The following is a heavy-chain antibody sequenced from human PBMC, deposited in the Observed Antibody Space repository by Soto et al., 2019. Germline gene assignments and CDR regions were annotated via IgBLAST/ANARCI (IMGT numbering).Heavy chain of an antibody. CDR1: GGSISSGGYY. Sequence: QVQLQESGPGLVKPSQTLSLTCTVSGGSISSGGYYWSWIRQHPGKGLEWIGYIYYSGSTYYNPSLTSRVTISVDTSKNQFSLKLSSVTAADTAVYYCARKAVTTYYYYYYGMDVWGQGTTVTVSS. J-gene: IGHJ6*02. D-gene: IGHD4-4*01. V-gene: IGHV4-31*03. CDR3: ARKAVTTYYYYYYGMDV. CDR2: IYYSGST.